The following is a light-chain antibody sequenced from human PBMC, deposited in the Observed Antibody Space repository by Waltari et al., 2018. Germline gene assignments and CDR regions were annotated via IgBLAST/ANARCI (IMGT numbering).Light chain of an antibody. CDR3: MQSLQTLWT. CDR2: LGS. Sequence: DIVVTQSPLSLPVTPGEPASISCRSSQSLRHRNGNNYLDWYLQKPGQSPKLLVYLGSNRASGVPDRFSGSGSGTDFTLRISRVEAEDVGVYYCMQSLQTLWTFGPGTKVEIK. J-gene: IGKJ1*01. CDR1: QSLRHRNGNNY. V-gene: IGKV2-28*01.